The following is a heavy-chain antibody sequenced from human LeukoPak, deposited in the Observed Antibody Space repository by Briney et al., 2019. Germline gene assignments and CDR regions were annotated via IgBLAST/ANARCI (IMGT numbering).Heavy chain of an antibody. D-gene: IGHD2-15*01. Sequence: GGSLRLSCAASGFTFSSYSMNWGRQAPGKGLEWVSSISSSSSYIYYADSVKGRFTISRDNAKNSLYLQMNSLRAEDTAVYYCARVGVAAPFDYWGQGTLVTVSS. V-gene: IGHV3-21*01. J-gene: IGHJ4*02. CDR3: ARVGVAAPFDY. CDR1: GFTFSSYS. CDR2: ISSSSSYI.